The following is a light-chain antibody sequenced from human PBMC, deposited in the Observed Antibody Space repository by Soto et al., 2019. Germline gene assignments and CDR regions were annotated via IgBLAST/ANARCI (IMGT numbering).Light chain of an antibody. CDR3: QQYNYWPPWT. J-gene: IGKJ1*01. CDR1: QSISSN. V-gene: IGKV3-15*01. CDR2: GAS. Sequence: EIVMTQSPATLSVSPGERATLSCRASQSISSNLAWYQQKPGQAPRLLIYGASTRATGIPARFSGSGSGTEFPLTISSLQSEDFAVYYCQQYNYWPPWTFGPGTKVEIK.